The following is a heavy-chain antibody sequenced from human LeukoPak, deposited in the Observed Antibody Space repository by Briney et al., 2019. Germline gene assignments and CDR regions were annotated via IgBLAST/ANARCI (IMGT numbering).Heavy chain of an antibody. D-gene: IGHD3-3*01. CDR2: IYYSGST. J-gene: IGHJ4*02. Sequence: SETLSLTCTVSGGSISSYYWSWIRQPQGKELEWIGYIYYSGSTNYNPSLKSRVTISVDTSKNQFSLKLSSVTAADTAVYYCARAHDFWSGYSYFDYWGQGTLVTVSS. CDR3: ARAHDFWSGYSYFDY. V-gene: IGHV4-59*01. CDR1: GGSISSYY.